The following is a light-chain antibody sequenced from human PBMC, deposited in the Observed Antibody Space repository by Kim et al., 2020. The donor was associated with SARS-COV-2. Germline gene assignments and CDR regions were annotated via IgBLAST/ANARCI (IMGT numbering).Light chain of an antibody. J-gene: IGKJ1*01. CDR3: QERSSWPTWT. Sequence: SPGERATLTCRASQSVSTYFAWYQQKPGQAPRLLIYDTSNRATGTPARFSGSGSGTDFTLTISSLEPEDFAVYYCQERSSWPTWTFGQGTKVDIK. CDR1: QSVSTY. CDR2: DTS. V-gene: IGKV3-11*01.